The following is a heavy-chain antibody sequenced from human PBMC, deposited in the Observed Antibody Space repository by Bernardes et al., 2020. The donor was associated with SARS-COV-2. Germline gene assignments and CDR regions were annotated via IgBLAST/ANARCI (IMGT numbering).Heavy chain of an antibody. CDR2: IWYDGSNK. CDR3: ARGRITMVRGVIITTGGMDV. J-gene: IGHJ6*02. D-gene: IGHD3-10*01. V-gene: IGHV3-33*01. CDR1: GFTFSSYG. Sequence: GGSLRLSCAASGFTFSSYGMHWVRQAPGKGLEWVAVIWYDGSNKYYADSVKGRFTISRDNSKNTLYLQMNSLRAEDTAVYYCARGRITMVRGVIITTGGMDVWGQGTTVTVSS.